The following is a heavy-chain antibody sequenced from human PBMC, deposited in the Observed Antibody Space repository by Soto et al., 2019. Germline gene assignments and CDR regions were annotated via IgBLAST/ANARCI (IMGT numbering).Heavy chain of an antibody. CDR3: ARGHSSPYFDY. D-gene: IGHD6-13*01. V-gene: IGHV1-69*02. CDR2: IIPILGIA. J-gene: IGHJ4*02. CDR1: GGTFSSCT. Sequence: GASVKVSCKASGGTFSSCTISWVRQAPGQGLEWMGRIIPILGIANYAQKFQGRVTITADKSTSTAYMELSSLRSEDTAAYYCARGHSSPYFDYWGQGTLVTVSS.